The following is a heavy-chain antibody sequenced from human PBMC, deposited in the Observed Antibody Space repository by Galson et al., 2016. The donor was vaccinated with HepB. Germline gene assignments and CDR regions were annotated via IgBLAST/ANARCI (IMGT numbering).Heavy chain of an antibody. J-gene: IGHJ4*02. CDR3: AWIRAAARIEPFDY. V-gene: IGHV2-70*11. D-gene: IGHD6-13*01. CDR1: GFSLTTRGMC. Sequence: PALVKPTQTLTLTCTFSGFSLTTRGMCVSWIRQPPGKALEWLARIDWDDDRYYSTFLKTRLTTSKDTSKNQVVLRMTNMDHVDTATYYCAWIRAAARIEPFDYWGQGTLVTVSS. CDR2: IDWDDDR.